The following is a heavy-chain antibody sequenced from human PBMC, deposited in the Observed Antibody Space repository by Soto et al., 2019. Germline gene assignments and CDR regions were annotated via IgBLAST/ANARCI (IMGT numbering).Heavy chain of an antibody. CDR3: ARDQLRPHPSGYYYYGMDV. CDR2: IYYSGST. D-gene: IGHD3-3*01. J-gene: IGHJ6*02. CDR1: GGPVSSGSCY. V-gene: IGHV4-61*01. Sequence: SETLSLTCTVSGGPVSSGSCYWSWIRQPPGKGLEWIGYIYYSGSTNYNPSLKSRVTISVDTSKNQFSLKLSSVTAADTAVYYCARDQLRPHPSGYYYYGMDVWGQGTTVTVSS.